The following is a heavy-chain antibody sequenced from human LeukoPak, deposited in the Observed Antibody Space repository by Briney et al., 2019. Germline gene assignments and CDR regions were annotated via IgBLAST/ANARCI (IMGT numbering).Heavy chain of an antibody. CDR2: ISAYNGNT. Sequence: ASVKVSCKASGYTFTSYGISWVRQAPGQGLEWMGWISAYNGNTNYAQKLQGRVTMTTDTSTSTAYMELRSLRSDDTAVYYCARGGGRVGYCSGGSCYPKVIDYWGQGTLVTVSS. V-gene: IGHV1-18*01. J-gene: IGHJ4*02. CDR1: GYTFTSYG. CDR3: ARGGGRVGYCSGGSCYPKVIDY. D-gene: IGHD2-15*01.